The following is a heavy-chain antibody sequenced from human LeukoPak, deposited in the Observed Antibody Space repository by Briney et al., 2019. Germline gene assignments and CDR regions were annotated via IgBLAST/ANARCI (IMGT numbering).Heavy chain of an antibody. CDR1: GYTFTSYG. D-gene: IGHD3-10*01. J-gene: IGHJ5*02. V-gene: IGHV1-18*01. Sequence: GASVKVSCKAPGYTFTSYGISWVRQAPGQGLEWMGWISAYNGNTNYAQKLQGRVTMTTDTSTSKAYMELRSLRSDDTAVYYCATVRGHRSNWFDPWGQGTLVTVSS. CDR2: ISAYNGNT. CDR3: ATVRGHRSNWFDP.